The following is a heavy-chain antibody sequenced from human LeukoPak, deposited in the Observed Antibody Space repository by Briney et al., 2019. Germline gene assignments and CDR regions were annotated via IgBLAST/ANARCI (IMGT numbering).Heavy chain of an antibody. CDR2: INHSGST. V-gene: IGHV4-34*01. Sequence: SETLSLTCAVYGVSVSVYYWSWIRQPPGKGLEWVGEINHSGSTNYNPSLKSRVTISVDTSKNQFSLKLSSVTAADTAVYYCARGKYYYGSGSYYNVDYFDYWGQGTLVTVSS. J-gene: IGHJ4*02. CDR3: ARGKYYYGSGSYYNVDYFDY. CDR1: GVSVSVYY. D-gene: IGHD3-10*01.